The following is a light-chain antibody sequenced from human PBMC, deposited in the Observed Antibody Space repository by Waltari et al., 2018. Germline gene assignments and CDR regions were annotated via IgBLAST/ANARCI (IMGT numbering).Light chain of an antibody. CDR2: AAS. CDR1: QSISSY. V-gene: IGKV1-39*01. J-gene: IGKJ3*01. CDR3: QQSYSTPFT. Sequence: ITCRTSQSISSYLNWYQQKPGKAPKLLIYAASSLQSGVPSRFSGSGSGTDFTLTISSLQPEDFATYYCQQSYSTPFTFGPGTKVDIK.